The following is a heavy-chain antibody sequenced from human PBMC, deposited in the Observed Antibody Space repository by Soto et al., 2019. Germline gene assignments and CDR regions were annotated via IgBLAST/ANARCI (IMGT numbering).Heavy chain of an antibody. Sequence: EVQLVESGGGLVQPGGSLKLSCAVSGFTFSVSAIHWVRQASGKGLEWVGRIRSKADNYATAYGASVKGRFSISRDDSKNTAYLQMSSLNTEDTAVDYCARLAEWEYCDGMAVWGQGTTVTVSS. D-gene: IGHD1-26*01. V-gene: IGHV3-73*02. CDR2: IRSKADNYAT. CDR1: GFTFSVSA. CDR3: ARLAEWEYCDGMAV. J-gene: IGHJ6*02.